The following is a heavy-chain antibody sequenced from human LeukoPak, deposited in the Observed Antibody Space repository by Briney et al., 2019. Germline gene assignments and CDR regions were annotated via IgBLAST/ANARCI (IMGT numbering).Heavy chain of an antibody. CDR2: ISNSGDT. CDR1: GYSISSGYY. Sequence: PSETLSLTCAVSGYSISSGYYWGWIRQPPGEGLEWIASISNSGDTYYKPSLKSRVTISVDTFKNQFSLKLTSVTAADTPMYYCARAPGSGWSNWGQGALVTVSS. D-gene: IGHD6-19*01. CDR3: ARAPGSGWSN. J-gene: IGHJ4*02. V-gene: IGHV4-38-2*01.